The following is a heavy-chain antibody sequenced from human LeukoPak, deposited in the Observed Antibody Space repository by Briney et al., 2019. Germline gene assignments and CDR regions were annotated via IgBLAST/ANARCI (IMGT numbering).Heavy chain of an antibody. CDR1: GGSISSNY. D-gene: IGHD3-22*01. V-gene: IGHV4-59*01. CDR2: ISYSGST. Sequence: SETLSLTCTVSGGSISSNYCNWIRQPPGKALEWIGYISYSGSTNYNPFLKSRVTISVDTSKNQFSLKLTSVTAADTAMYYCARERVDYYDSRGYEFDYWGQGTLVTVSS. CDR3: ARERVDYYDSRGYEFDY. J-gene: IGHJ4*02.